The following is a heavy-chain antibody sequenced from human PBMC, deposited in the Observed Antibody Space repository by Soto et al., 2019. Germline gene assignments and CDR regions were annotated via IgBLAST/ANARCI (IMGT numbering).Heavy chain of an antibody. Sequence: SETLSLTCAVYGGSCSGYYWSWIRQPPGKGLEWIGEINHSGSTNYNPSLKSRVTISVDTSKDQFSLKLSSVTAADTAVYYCARDQYGGPAYWGQGTLVTVSS. V-gene: IGHV4-34*01. D-gene: IGHD2-2*01. CDR3: ARDQYGGPAY. CDR1: GGSCSGYY. J-gene: IGHJ4*02. CDR2: INHSGST.